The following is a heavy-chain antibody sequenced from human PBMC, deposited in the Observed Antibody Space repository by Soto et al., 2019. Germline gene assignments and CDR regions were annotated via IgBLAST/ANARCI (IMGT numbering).Heavy chain of an antibody. Sequence: SETLSLTCAVSGYSISSGYYWGLLRQPPGKGLEWIGSIYHGGSTYYNPSLNSRVTLSIDMTNNHVSLILNSVTAADTAVYYCVRDGTKTLRDWFDPWGQGISVTVSS. CDR1: GYSISSGYY. CDR3: VRDGTKTLRDWFDP. J-gene: IGHJ5*02. D-gene: IGHD1-1*01. V-gene: IGHV4-38-2*01. CDR2: IYHGGST.